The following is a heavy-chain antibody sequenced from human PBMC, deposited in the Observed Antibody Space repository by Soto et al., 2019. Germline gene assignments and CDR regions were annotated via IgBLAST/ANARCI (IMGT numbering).Heavy chain of an antibody. Sequence: SETLSLTCTVSGGSMIRYYWSWIRQPPGRGLEWIGFIYYAGSTKYNPSLNSRVTISVDTSKNQFSLTVTSVTAADTAVYYCARRIVAREPLDYWGQGTLVTVSS. CDR3: ARRIVAREPLDY. D-gene: IGHD5-12*01. J-gene: IGHJ4*02. V-gene: IGHV4-59*08. CDR1: GGSMIRYY. CDR2: IYYAGST.